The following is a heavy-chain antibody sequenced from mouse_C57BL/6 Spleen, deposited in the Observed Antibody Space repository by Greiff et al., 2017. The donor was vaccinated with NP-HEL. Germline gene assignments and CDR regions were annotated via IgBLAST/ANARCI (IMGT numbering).Heavy chain of an antibody. Sequence: QVQLQQPGAELVKPGASVKMSCKASGYTFTSYWITWVKQRPGQGLEWIGDIYPGSGSTNYNEKFKSKATLTVDTSSSTAYMQLSSLTSEDSAVYYGAREDYYGSSYGAWFAYWGQGTLVTVSA. CDR1: GYTFTSYW. V-gene: IGHV1-55*01. CDR3: AREDYYGSSYGAWFAY. D-gene: IGHD1-1*01. CDR2: IYPGSGST. J-gene: IGHJ3*01.